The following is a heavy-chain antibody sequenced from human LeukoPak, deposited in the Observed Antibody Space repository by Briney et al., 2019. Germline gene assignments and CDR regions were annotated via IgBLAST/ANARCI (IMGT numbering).Heavy chain of an antibody. CDR1: GYTFTGYY. V-gene: IGHV1-2*02. D-gene: IGHD6-13*01. Sequence: ASVKVSCKASGYTFTGYYIHWVRQAPGQGLEWMGWINSNSGGTNYAQKFQGRVTMTRDTSISTAYMELRRLRSDDTAVYYCARVGAAPGHFDYWGQGTQLTVSS. CDR2: INSNSGGT. CDR3: ARVGAAPGHFDY. J-gene: IGHJ4*02.